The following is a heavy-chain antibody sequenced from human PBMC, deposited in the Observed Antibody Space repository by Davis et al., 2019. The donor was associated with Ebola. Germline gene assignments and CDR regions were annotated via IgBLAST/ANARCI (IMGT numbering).Heavy chain of an antibody. CDR3: ARQRELWFGELSWDY. CDR1: GGSISSYY. V-gene: IGHV4-39*01. J-gene: IGHJ4*02. D-gene: IGHD3-10*01. CDR2: IYYSGST. Sequence: SETLSLTCTVSGGSISSYYWGWIRQPPGKGLEWIGSIYYSGSTYYNPSLKSRVTISVDTSKNQFSLKLSSVTAADTAVYYCARQRELWFGELSWDYWGQGTLVTVSS.